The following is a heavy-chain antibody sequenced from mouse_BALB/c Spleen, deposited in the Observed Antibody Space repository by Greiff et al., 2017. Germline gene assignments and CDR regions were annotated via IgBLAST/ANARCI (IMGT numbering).Heavy chain of an antibody. CDR1: GFTFSDYY. Sequence: DVKLVESGGGLVKPGGSLKLSCAASGFTFSDYYMYWVRQTPEKRLEWVATISDGGSYTYYPDSVKGRFTISRDNAKNNLYLQMSSLKSEDTAMYYCARDRDYRYDEGAMDYWGQGTSVTVSS. V-gene: IGHV5-4*02. J-gene: IGHJ4*01. CDR2: ISDGGSYT. D-gene: IGHD2-14*01. CDR3: ARDRDYRYDEGAMDY.